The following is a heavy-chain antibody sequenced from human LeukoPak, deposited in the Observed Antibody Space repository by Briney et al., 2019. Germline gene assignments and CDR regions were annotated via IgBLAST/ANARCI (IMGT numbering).Heavy chain of an antibody. D-gene: IGHD3-22*01. CDR1: GDSISSYH. Sequence: SETLSLTCTVSGDSISSYHWRWMRQPAGKGLEWIGRIYTSGSTNYNPSLKSRVTMSVDTSKNQFSLKPSSVTAADTAVYYCARVSYYDSSGYFDYWGQGTLVTVSS. V-gene: IGHV4-4*07. J-gene: IGHJ4*02. CDR2: IYTSGST. CDR3: ARVSYYDSSGYFDY.